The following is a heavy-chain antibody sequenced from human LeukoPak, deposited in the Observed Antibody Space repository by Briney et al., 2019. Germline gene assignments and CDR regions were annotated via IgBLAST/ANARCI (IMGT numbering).Heavy chain of an antibody. J-gene: IGHJ4*02. V-gene: IGHV1-2*02. D-gene: IGHD2-2*01. CDR1: GYTFTGYY. CDR3: ARDLGYCSSTSCYSGILGY. CDR2: INPNSGGT. Sequence: ASVKVSCKASGYTFTGYYMHWVLQAPGQGLEWMGWINPNSGGTNYAQKFQGRVTMTRDTSISTAYMELSRLRSDDTAVYYCARDLGYCSSTSCYSGILGYWGQGTLVTVSS.